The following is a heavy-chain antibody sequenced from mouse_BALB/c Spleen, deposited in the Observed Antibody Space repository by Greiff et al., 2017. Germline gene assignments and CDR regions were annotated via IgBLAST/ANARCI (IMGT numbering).Heavy chain of an antibody. CDR3: ASMITTVYAMDC. CDR2: IWAGGST. V-gene: IGHV2-9*02. CDR1: GFSLTSYG. D-gene: IGHD2-4*01. J-gene: IGHJ4*01. Sequence: QVQLKESGPGLVAPSQSLSITCTVSGFSLTSYGVHWVRQPPGKGLEWLGVIWAGGSTNYNSALMSRLSISKDNSKSQVFLKMNSLQTDDTAMYYCASMITTVYAMDCWGQGTSVTVS.